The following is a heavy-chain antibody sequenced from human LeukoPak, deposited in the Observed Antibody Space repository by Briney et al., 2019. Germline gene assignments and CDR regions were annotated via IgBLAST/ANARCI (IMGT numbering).Heavy chain of an antibody. J-gene: IGHJ3*02. Sequence: AASVKVSCKASGGTFSSYAISWMRQAPGQGLEWMGRIIPIFGTANYAQKFQGRVTITTDESTSTAYMELSSLRSEDTAVYYCARDMTGWATDAFDIWGQGTMVTVSS. V-gene: IGHV1-69*05. CDR3: ARDMTGWATDAFDI. CDR1: GGTFSSYA. D-gene: IGHD3-9*01. CDR2: IIPIFGTA.